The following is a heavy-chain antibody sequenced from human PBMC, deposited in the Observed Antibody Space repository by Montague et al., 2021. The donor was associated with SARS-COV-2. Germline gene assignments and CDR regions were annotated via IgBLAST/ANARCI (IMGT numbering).Heavy chain of an antibody. Sequence: SLRLSCAASGFIFSSYEMNWARQAPGKGLEWISYISSSGGGSTKHYTDSVKGRFTISRDNAKNSLYLQMNSLRVVDTAIYYCARDRDWDDWCGMDVWGQGTTVTVSS. D-gene: IGHD2-21*01. V-gene: IGHV3-48*03. CDR3: ARDRDWDDWCGMDV. J-gene: IGHJ6*02. CDR1: GFIFSSYE. CDR2: ISSSGGGSTK.